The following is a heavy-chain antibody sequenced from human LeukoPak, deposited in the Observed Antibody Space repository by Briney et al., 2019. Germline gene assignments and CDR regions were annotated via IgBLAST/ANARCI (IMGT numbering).Heavy chain of an antibody. V-gene: IGHV1-69*13. CDR1: GGTFSSYA. D-gene: IGHD3-3*01. J-gene: IGHJ3*02. Sequence: ASVKVSCKACGGTFSSYAISWVRQAPGQGLEWMGGIIPIFGTANYAQKFQGRVTITADESTSTAYMELSSLRSEDTAVYYCARDLSLRFRAFDIWGQGTMVTVSS. CDR2: IIPIFGTA. CDR3: ARDLSLRFRAFDI.